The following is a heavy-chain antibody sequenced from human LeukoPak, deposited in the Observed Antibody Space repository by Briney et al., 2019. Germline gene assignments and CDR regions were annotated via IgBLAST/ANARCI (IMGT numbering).Heavy chain of an antibody. Sequence: GGSLRLSCAASGFTFSSYSMNWVRQAPGKGLEWVSSISSSSSSSYIYYADSVKGRFTISRDNAKNSLYLQMNSLRAEDTAVYYCARAYSGSYDTYAYYYFDYWGQGTLVTVSS. J-gene: IGHJ4*02. CDR1: GFTFSSYS. CDR2: ISSSSSSSYI. CDR3: ARAYSGSYDTYAYYYFDY. D-gene: IGHD1-26*01. V-gene: IGHV3-21*01.